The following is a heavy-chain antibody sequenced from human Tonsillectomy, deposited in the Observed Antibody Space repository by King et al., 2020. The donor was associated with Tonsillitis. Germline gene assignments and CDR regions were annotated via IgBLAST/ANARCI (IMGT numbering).Heavy chain of an antibody. V-gene: IGHV3-30*18. CDR3: AKPYTAGFSYHYGLDV. CDR1: GVTFSNYG. Sequence: VQLVESGGGVVQPGKSLRLSCAASGVTFSNYGIHWVRQAPGKGREWVAVISYDGGSQYYADSVQGRFSISRDNSKDTLYLQMNSLRVEDTAVYYCAKPYTAGFSYHYGLDVWGQGTAVTVSS. D-gene: IGHD5-18*01. CDR2: ISYDGGSQ. J-gene: IGHJ6*02.